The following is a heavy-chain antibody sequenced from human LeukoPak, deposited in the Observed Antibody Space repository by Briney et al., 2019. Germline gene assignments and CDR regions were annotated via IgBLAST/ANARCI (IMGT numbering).Heavy chain of an antibody. Sequence: PSETLSLTCTVSGGSISSCYWNWIRQPPGKGLEWIGYIHYSGNTNYNPSLKSRVTISLDTSKNHFSLKLSSVTAADTAVYYCARSYDSSGYYVLDPWGQGTLVTVS. J-gene: IGHJ5*02. CDR3: ARSYDSSGYYVLDP. D-gene: IGHD3-22*01. V-gene: IGHV4-59*08. CDR2: IHYSGNT. CDR1: GGSISSCY.